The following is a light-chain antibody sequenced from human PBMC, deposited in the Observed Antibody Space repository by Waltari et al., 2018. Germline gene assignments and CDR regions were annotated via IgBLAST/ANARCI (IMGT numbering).Light chain of an antibody. J-gene: IGLJ1*01. V-gene: IGLV3-1*01. CDR2: QDS. CDR3: QAWDSSTGV. CDR1: KLGDKY. Sequence: SYELTQPPSVSVSPGQTASITCSGDKLGDKYACWYQQKPGQSPVLVIYQDSKRPSGIPERFSDSNSGKTATLTISGTQAMDEADYYCQAWDSSTGVFGTGTKVTVL.